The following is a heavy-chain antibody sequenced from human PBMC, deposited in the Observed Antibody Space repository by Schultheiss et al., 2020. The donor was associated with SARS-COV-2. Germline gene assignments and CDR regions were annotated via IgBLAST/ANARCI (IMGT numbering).Heavy chain of an antibody. CDR3: ARVGSDYYDSSGYYVWDAFDI. CDR2: ISYDGSNK. D-gene: IGHD3-22*01. V-gene: IGHV3-30*01. CDR1: GFTFSSYA. Sequence: GESLKISCAASGFTFSSYAMHWVRQAPGKGLEWVAVISYDGSNKYYADSVKGRFTISRDNSKNTLYLQMNSLRAEDTAVYYCARVGSDYYDSSGYYVWDAFDIWGQGTMVTVSS. J-gene: IGHJ3*02.